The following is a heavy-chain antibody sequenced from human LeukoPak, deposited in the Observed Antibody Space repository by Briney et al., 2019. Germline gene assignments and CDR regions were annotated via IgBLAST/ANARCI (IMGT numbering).Heavy chain of an antibody. CDR2: IYYSGST. D-gene: IGHD4-23*01. V-gene: IGHV4-59*01. J-gene: IGHJ4*02. Sequence: SETLSLTCTVSGGSISSYYWSWIRQPPGKGLEWIGYIYYSGSTNYNPSLKSRVTISVDTSKNQFSLKLSSVTAADTAVYYCARSDPFGSTVVTPDYWGQGTLVTVPS. CDR3: ARSDPFGSTVVTPDY. CDR1: GGSISSYY.